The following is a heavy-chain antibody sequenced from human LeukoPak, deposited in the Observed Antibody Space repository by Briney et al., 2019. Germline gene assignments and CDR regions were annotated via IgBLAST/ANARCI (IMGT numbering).Heavy chain of an antibody. CDR3: ARDMTTVTTAYFQH. J-gene: IGHJ1*01. D-gene: IGHD4-17*01. CDR2: ISSSSSYI. Sequence: GGSLRLSCAASGFTFSDYYMSWIRQAPGKGLEWVSSISSSSSYIYYADSVKGRLTISRDDAKNSLYLQMNSLRAEDTAVYYCARDMTTVTTAYFQHWGQGTLVTVSS. V-gene: IGHV3-11*06. CDR1: GFTFSDYY.